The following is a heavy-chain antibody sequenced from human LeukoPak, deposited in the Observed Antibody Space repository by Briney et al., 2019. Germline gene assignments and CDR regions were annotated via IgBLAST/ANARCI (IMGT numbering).Heavy chain of an antibody. CDR3: ARDRTMVRGVIISYYFDY. V-gene: IGHV3-48*01. J-gene: IGHJ4*02. CDR1: GFTFSSYS. D-gene: IGHD3-10*01. CDR2: ISSSSSTI. Sequence: AGGPLRLSCAASGFTFSSYSMNWVPQAPGKGLEWVSYISSSSSTIYYADCVKGRFTISRDNAKNSLYLQMNSLRAEDTAVYYCARDRTMVRGVIISYYFDYWGQGTLVTVSS.